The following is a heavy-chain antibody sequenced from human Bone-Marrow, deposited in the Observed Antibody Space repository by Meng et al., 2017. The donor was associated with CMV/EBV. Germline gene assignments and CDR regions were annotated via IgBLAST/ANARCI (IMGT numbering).Heavy chain of an antibody. CDR3: ARTRVRFLEWPPQDY. V-gene: IGHV3-30*04. D-gene: IGHD3-3*01. CDR1: GFTFSSYA. CDR2: ISYDGSNK. J-gene: IGHJ4*02. Sequence: GGSLRLSCAASGFTFSSYAMHWVRQAPGKGLEWVAVISYDGSNKYYADSVKGRFTISRDNSKNTLYLQMNSLRAEDTAVYYCARTRVRFLEWPPQDYWGQGTLVTFSS.